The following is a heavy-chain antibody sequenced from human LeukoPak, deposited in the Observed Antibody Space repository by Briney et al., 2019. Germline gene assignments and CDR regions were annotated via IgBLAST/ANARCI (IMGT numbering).Heavy chain of an antibody. D-gene: IGHD5-24*01. CDR2: INSDGSST. Sequence: GGSLRLSCAASGFTFRSYWMHWVRQAPGKGLVWVSRINSDGSSTSYADSVKGRFTISRDNAKNTLYLQMNSLRAEDTAVYYCARGPGRLQLPFFGDYWGQGTLVTVSS. V-gene: IGHV3-74*01. CDR3: ARGPGRLQLPFFGDY. CDR1: GFTFRSYW. J-gene: IGHJ4*02.